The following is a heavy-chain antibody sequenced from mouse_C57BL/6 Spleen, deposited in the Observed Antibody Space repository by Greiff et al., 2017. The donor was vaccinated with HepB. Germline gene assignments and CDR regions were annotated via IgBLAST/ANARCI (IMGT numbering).Heavy chain of an antibody. V-gene: IGHV1-84*01. CDR1: GYTFTDYY. D-gene: IGHD2-1*01. CDR2: IYPGNGDT. CDR3: ARDGNSPDD. J-gene: IGHJ2*01. Sequence: QVQLQQSGPELVKPGASVKISCKASGYTFTDYYIHWVKQRPGQGLEWIGCIYPGNGDTKYNEKFKGKATLTVDTSSSTAYLQLSSLTSEDSAVYFCARDGNSPDDWGQGTTLTVAS.